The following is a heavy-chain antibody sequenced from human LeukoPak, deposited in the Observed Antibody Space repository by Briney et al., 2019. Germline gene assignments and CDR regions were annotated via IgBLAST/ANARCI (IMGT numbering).Heavy chain of an antibody. Sequence: GGSLRLSCAASGFTVSSNYMSWVRQVPGKGLEWVSVIYSGGSTYYADSVKGRFTISRDNSKNTLYLQMNSLRAEDTAVYYCARGRRDGYNPRGYYFDYWGQGTLVTVSS. CDR1: GFTVSSNY. V-gene: IGHV3-53*01. J-gene: IGHJ4*02. CDR2: IYSGGST. CDR3: ARGRRDGYNPRGYYFDY. D-gene: IGHD5-24*01.